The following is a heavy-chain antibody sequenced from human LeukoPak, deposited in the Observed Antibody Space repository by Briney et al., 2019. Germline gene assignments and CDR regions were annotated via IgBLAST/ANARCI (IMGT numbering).Heavy chain of an antibody. CDR3: ARAVLPTVVFDY. Sequence: GSLRLSCAASGFTFSSAWMSWIRQPPGKGLEWIGEINHSGSTNYNPSLKSRVTISVDTSKNQFSLKLSSVTAADTAVYYCARAVLPTVVFDYWGQGTLVTVSS. J-gene: IGHJ4*02. CDR2: INHSGST. D-gene: IGHD4-11*01. V-gene: IGHV4-34*01. CDR1: GFTFSSAW.